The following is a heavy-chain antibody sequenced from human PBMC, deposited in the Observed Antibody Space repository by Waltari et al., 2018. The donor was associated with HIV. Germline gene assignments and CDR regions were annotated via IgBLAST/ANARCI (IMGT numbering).Heavy chain of an antibody. V-gene: IGHV3-53*01. D-gene: IGHD1-26*01. CDR2: IKGDGTT. CDR3: ARLVSWFNP. J-gene: IGHJ5*02. CDR1: GFSVISNA. Sequence: EVQLVESGGGLIQPGESLRLSCAASGFSVISNAISWVRQAPGKGLEWVSLIKGDGTTNYSDSVKGRFSTSRDEFKNIVYLQMNSLRVEDTAFYYCARLVSWFNPWGPGTLVTVSS.